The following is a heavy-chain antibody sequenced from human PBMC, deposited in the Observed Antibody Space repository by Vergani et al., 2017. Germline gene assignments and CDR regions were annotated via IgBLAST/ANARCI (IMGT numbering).Heavy chain of an antibody. CDR3: ARDMGLLGRSSSWYAYDY. D-gene: IGHD6-13*01. J-gene: IGHJ4*02. CDR2: ISSSSSTI. Sequence: EVQLVESGGGLVQPGVSLRLSCAASGFTFSSYSMNWVRQAPGKGLEWVSYISSSSSTIYYTDSVKGRFTISRDNVKNSLYLQMNSLRAEDTAVYYCARDMGLLGRSSSWYAYDYWGQGTLVTVSS. CDR1: GFTFSSYS. V-gene: IGHV3-48*01.